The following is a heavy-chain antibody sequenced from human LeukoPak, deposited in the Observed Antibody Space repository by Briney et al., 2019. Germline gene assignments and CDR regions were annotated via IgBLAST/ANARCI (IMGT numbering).Heavy chain of an antibody. J-gene: IGHJ6*02. CDR1: GFTFSVFG. Sequence: PGRSLRLSCAASGFTFSVFGLHWVRQAPGKSLEWVAFISSDGSNTYYVESVKGRFTISRDSSKNSLYLQMNSLRAEDTAVYYCARDGPHYDPDVWGQGTTVTVSS. CDR3: ARDGPHYDPDV. D-gene: IGHD3-3*01. CDR2: ISSDGSNT. V-gene: IGHV3-33*01.